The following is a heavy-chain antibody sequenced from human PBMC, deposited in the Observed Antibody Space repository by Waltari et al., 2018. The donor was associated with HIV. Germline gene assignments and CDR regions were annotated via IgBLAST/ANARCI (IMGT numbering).Heavy chain of an antibody. CDR3: ARSSFDVVPEVPAIDY. D-gene: IGHD2-15*01. CDR2: ISSSRIYI. J-gene: IGHJ4*02. CDR1: GFTLSDFS. V-gene: IGHV3-21*01. Sequence: EVHLVESGGGLVKPGGSLRLSCATSGFTLSDFSMNWVRQAPGSGLDWVSSISSSRIYIYYADSGKGRVTISRDNAKKSVYLQMNSLRAEDTAVYYCARSSFDVVPEVPAIDYWGQGTLVTVSS.